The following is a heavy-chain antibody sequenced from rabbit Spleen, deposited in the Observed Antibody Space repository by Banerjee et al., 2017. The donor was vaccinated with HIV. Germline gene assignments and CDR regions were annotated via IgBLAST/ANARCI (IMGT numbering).Heavy chain of an antibody. D-gene: IGHD7-1*01. V-gene: IGHV1S40*01. Sequence: QSLEESGGGLVKPGASLTLTCKASGFSFNSEYDICWVRQAPGKGLEWIACSYAGSSGSTYSAIWAKGRFTISKTSSTTVTLQMTSLTAADTATYFCARDTGTSFSTYGMDLWGPGTLVTVS. CDR2: SYAGSSGST. CDR3: ARDTGTSFSTYGMDL. J-gene: IGHJ6*01. CDR1: GFSFNSEYD.